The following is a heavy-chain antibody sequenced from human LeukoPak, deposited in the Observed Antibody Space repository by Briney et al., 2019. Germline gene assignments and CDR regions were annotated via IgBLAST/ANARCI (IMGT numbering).Heavy chain of an antibody. CDR2: MNPNSGNT. D-gene: IGHD3-22*01. CDR1: GYTFTSYG. Sequence: ASVKVSCKASGYTFTSYGISWVRQATGQGLEWMGWMNPNSGNTGYAQKFQGRVTITRNTSISTAYMELSSLRSDDTAVYYCARYYYDSSGYYVDYWGQGTLVTVSS. CDR3: ARYYYDSSGYYVDY. V-gene: IGHV1-8*03. J-gene: IGHJ4*02.